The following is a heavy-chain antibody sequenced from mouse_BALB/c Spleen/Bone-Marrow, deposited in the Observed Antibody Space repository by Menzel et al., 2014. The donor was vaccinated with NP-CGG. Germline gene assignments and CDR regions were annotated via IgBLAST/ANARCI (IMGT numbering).Heavy chain of an antibody. Sequence: QVQLQQSGAELARPGASVKMSCKASGYTLTTYTMHWVQQRPGQGLEWVGYINPSTGFTNYNQIFKDKATLAADKSSSTAYMQLSSLTSEDSAVYYCARGGFLLRSLALDYWGQGTSVTVSS. CDR3: ARGGFLLRSLALDY. V-gene: IGHV1-4*01. CDR1: GYTLTTYT. J-gene: IGHJ4*01. CDR2: INPSTGFT. D-gene: IGHD1-1*01.